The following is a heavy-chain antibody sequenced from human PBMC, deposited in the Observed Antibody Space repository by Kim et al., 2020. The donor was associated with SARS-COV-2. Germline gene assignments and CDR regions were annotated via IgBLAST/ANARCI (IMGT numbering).Heavy chain of an antibody. J-gene: IGHJ6*02. CDR1: GLSFDDYG. Sequence: GGSLRLSCAASGLSFDDYGMNWVRQPPGKGLEWVAVISYDGRNKDYADSVKGRFTISRDNSKRTLYLQMNSLRVEDTAVYYCARANYYELGGLVAGFRGMDVWGQGTTVTVSS. D-gene: IGHD3-22*01. V-gene: IGHV3-30*03. CDR3: ARANYYELGGLVAGFRGMDV. CDR2: ISYDGRNK.